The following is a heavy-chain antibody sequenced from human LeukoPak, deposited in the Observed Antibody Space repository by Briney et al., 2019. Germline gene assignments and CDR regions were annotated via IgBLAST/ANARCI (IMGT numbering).Heavy chain of an antibody. Sequence: ASVRVSCKASGYTFTSYYMHWVRQAPGQGLEWMGIINPSGGSTSYAQKLQGRVTMTNDTSTSAVYMELSSLRSEDTAVYYCARDIPVVGATGGFDYWGQGTLVTVSS. D-gene: IGHD1-26*01. J-gene: IGHJ4*02. V-gene: IGHV1-46*01. CDR1: GYTFTSYY. CDR3: ARDIPVVGATGGFDY. CDR2: INPSGGST.